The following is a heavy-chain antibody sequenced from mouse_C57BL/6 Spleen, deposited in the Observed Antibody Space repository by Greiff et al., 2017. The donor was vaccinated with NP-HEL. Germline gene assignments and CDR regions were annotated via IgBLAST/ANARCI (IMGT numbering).Heavy chain of an antibody. CDR3: AGSLTYYAMDY. CDR2: IDPSSGGT. D-gene: IGHD6-2*01. V-gene: IGHV1-72*01. Sequence: VQLQQSGAEFVKPGASVKLSCKASGYTFTSYSMHWVKQRPGRGLEWIGKIDPSSGGTKYNEKFKGKATLTVDKPSSTDYMQLSSLTSEDSADYCCAGSLTYYAMDYWGQGTSVTVSS. J-gene: IGHJ4*01. CDR1: GYTFTSYS.